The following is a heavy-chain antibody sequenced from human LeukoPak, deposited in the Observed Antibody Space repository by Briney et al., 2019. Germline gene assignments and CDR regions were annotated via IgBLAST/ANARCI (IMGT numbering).Heavy chain of an antibody. D-gene: IGHD6-13*01. V-gene: IGHV1-2*06. CDR1: GYTFTGYC. CDR3: ARDYSSSSYYFDY. J-gene: IGHJ4*02. Sequence: GASVKVSCKASGYTFTGYCMHWVRQAPGQGLEWMGRINPNSGGTNYAQKFQGRVTMTRDTSISTAYMELSRLRSDDTAVYYCARDYSSSSYYFDYWGQGTLVTVSS. CDR2: INPNSGGT.